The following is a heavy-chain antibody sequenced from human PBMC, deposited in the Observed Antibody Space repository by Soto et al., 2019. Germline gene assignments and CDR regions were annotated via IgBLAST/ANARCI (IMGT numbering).Heavy chain of an antibody. Sequence: GGSLRLSCAASGFTFSSYAMSWVRQAPGKGLEWVSAISGSGGSTYYADSVKGRFTISRDNSKNTLYLQMNSLRAEDTAVYYCAKGTYYDILTGYYSDYWGQGTLVTVSS. CDR3: AKGTYYDILTGYYSDY. J-gene: IGHJ4*02. CDR2: ISGSGGST. CDR1: GFTFSSYA. D-gene: IGHD3-9*01. V-gene: IGHV3-23*01.